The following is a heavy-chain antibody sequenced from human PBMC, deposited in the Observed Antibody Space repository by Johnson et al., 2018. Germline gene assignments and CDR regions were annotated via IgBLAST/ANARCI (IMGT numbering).Heavy chain of an antibody. D-gene: IGHD3-22*01. V-gene: IGHV5-51*03. Sequence: VQLGESGAEVKKPGQSLKISCKGSGYTFTSYWINWVRQVPGKGLEWMASIYVGDFETRYSPSFQGQVTVPADRSIDTAFLQLTSLKASDTGMYYCTRSLWNYYDSWGQGTLVTVSS. CDR1: GYTFTSYW. CDR3: TRSLWNYYDS. J-gene: IGHJ4*02. CDR2: IYVGDFET.